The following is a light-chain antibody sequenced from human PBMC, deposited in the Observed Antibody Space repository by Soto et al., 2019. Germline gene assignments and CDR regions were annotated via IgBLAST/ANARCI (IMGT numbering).Light chain of an antibody. Sequence: DIQMTQSPSSLSASVGDRVSITCRASQDISSWVAWYQQKPGKGPKSLIFAASSLESGVSSRFSASGSGTDFTLTINSLQPEDSATYYCQQYHTYPLSFGGGTKVEI. V-gene: IGKV1D-16*01. CDR3: QQYHTYPLS. CDR1: QDISSW. J-gene: IGKJ4*01. CDR2: AAS.